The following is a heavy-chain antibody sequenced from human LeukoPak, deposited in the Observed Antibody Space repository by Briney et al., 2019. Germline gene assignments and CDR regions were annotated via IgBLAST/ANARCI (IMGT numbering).Heavy chain of an antibody. V-gene: IGHV4-59*01. CDR3: ARGKFGDFED. D-gene: IGHD4-17*01. J-gene: IGHJ6*02. CDR2: VSYSGST. Sequence: PSETLSLTCTVSGASINSYYWSWLRQPSGKGLEWIGCVSYSGSTDYNPALKSRVTISEDTSKSQVSLKLSSVTAADTVVYFCARGKFGDFEDWGQGTTVTVSS. CDR1: GASINSYY.